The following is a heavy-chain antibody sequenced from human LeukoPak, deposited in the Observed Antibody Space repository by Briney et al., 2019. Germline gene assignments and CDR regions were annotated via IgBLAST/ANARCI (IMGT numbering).Heavy chain of an antibody. CDR3: ARGRKKWIRYGSGSYNFDY. CDR1: GFTFSSYD. D-gene: IGHD3-10*01. V-gene: IGHV3-13*01. CDR2: IGTAGDT. Sequence: GGSLRLSCAASGFTFSSYDMHWVRQATGKGLEWVSAIGTAGDTYYPGSVKGRFTISRESAKNSLYLQMNSLRAGDTAVYYCARGRKKWIRYGSGSYNFDYWGQETLVTVSS. J-gene: IGHJ4*02.